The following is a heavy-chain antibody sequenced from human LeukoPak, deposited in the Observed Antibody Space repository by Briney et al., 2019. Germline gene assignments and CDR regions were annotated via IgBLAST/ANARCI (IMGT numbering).Heavy chain of an antibody. CDR1: GGSISSYY. CDR2: IYTSGST. Sequence: SETLSLTCTVSGGSISSYYWSWIRQPPGKVLEWIGYIYTSGSTNYNPSLKSRVTISVDTSKNQFSLKLSSVTAADTAVYYCARSTGWLQPVDYWGQGTLVTVSS. J-gene: IGHJ4*02. D-gene: IGHD5-24*01. CDR3: ARSTGWLQPVDY. V-gene: IGHV4-4*09.